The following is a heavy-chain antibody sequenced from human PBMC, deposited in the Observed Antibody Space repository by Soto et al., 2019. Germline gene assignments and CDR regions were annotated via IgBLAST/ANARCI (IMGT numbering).Heavy chain of an antibody. Sequence: QVQLVQSGAEVKKPGASVKVSCKASGYTFVTYGLSWVRQAPGQGLEWMGWITPYNDNTNYAQKLQDRVTMTTDTSTNTAYMDLRSLRSDDTAVYYCARIYAFDSSGYYSYFDYWGQGTLVTVSS. J-gene: IGHJ4*02. V-gene: IGHV1-18*01. D-gene: IGHD3-22*01. CDR1: GYTFVTYG. CDR2: ITPYNDNT. CDR3: ARIYAFDSSGYYSYFDY.